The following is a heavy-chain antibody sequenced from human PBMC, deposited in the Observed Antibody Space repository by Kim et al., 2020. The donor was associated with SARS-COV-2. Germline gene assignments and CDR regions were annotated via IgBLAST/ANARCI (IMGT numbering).Heavy chain of an antibody. CDR3: AKEDYDSSGYYLPPGY. D-gene: IGHD3-22*01. Sequence: SVKGRFTISRDNSKNTLYLQMNSLRAEDTAVYYCAKEDYDSSGYYLPPGYWGQGTLVTVSS. J-gene: IGHJ4*02. V-gene: IGHV3-30*02.